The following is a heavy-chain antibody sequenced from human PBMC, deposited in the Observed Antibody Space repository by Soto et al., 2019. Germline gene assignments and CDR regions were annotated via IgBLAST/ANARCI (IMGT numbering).Heavy chain of an antibody. J-gene: IGHJ4*02. V-gene: IGHV3-64D*06. CDR3: VPDYYDSSGYPPPFDY. CDR1: GFTFSSYA. Sequence: TGGSLRLSCSASGFTFSSYAMHWVRQAPGKGLEYVSAISSNGGSTYYADSVKGRFTISRDNSKNTLYLQMSSLRAEDTAVYYCVPDYYDSSGYPPPFDYWGQGTLVTVSS. CDR2: ISSNGGST. D-gene: IGHD3-22*01.